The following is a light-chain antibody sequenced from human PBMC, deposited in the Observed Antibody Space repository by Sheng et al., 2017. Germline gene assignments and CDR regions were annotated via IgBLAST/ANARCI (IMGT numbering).Light chain of an antibody. CDR1: QSVSSY. CDR3: QQRSNWPWT. J-gene: IGKJ1*01. CDR2: DAS. Sequence: EIVLTQSPATLSLSPGERATLSCRASQSVSSYLAWYQQKPGQAPRLLIYDASNRATGIPARFSGSGSGTDFTLTISSLEPEDFALYYCQQRSNWPWTFGQGTK. V-gene: IGKV3-11*01.